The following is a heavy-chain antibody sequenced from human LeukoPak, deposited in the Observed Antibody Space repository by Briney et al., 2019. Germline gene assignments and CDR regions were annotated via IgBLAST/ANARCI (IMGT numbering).Heavy chain of an antibody. D-gene: IGHD5-12*01. CDR3: ARDIVMVATGAAFDI. CDR2: IYTSGST. CDR1: GGSISSYY. J-gene: IGHJ3*02. Sequence: SETLSLTCTVPGGSISSYYWSWIRQPAGKGLEWIGRIYTSGSTNYNPSLKSRVTMSVDTSKNQFSLKLSSVTAADTAVYYCARDIVMVATGAAFDIWGQGTMVIVSS. V-gene: IGHV4-4*07.